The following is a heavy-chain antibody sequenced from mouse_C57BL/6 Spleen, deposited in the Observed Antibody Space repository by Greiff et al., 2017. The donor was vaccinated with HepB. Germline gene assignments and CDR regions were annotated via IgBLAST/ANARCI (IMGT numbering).Heavy chain of an antibody. CDR3: ARRSLYYYDGYFDY. CDR1: GFTFSDYY. CDR2: ISNGGGST. Sequence: EVMLVESGGGLVQPGGSLKLSCAASGFTFSDYYMYWVRQTPEKRLEWVAYISNGGGSTYYPDTVKGRFTISRDNAKNTLYLQMSRLKSEDTAMSYCARRSLYYYDGYFDYWGQGTTLTVSS. J-gene: IGHJ2*01. D-gene: IGHD2-4*01. V-gene: IGHV5-12*01.